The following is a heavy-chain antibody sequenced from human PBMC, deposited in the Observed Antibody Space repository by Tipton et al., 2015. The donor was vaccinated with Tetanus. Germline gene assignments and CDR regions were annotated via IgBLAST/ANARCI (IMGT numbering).Heavy chain of an antibody. CDR1: GGSISNYY. Sequence: TLSLTCTVSGGSISNYYWSWIRQPPRKGLEWIGCIYYSGSTNYNPSLKSRVTISVDTSKNQFSLKLSSVTAADTAVYYCARGAYSYDSSGYFYVLDPWCQGTLVTVPS. J-gene: IGHJ5*02. V-gene: IGHV4-59*01. D-gene: IGHD3-22*01. CDR2: IYYSGST. CDR3: ARGAYSYDSSGYFYVLDP.